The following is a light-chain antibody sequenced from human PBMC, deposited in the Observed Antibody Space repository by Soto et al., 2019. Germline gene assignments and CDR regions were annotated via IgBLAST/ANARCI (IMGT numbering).Light chain of an antibody. V-gene: IGKV3-15*01. CDR2: GAS. J-gene: IGKJ4*01. CDR1: QSVSIN. CDR3: QQYNNWPRT. Sequence: EIVMTQSPATLSVSPGERATLSCRASQSVSINLAWYQQKPGQAPRLLIYGASTRATGIPATFSGSGSGTAFTLTISGLQSEDFAVYSCQQYNNWPRTFGGGTKVEIK.